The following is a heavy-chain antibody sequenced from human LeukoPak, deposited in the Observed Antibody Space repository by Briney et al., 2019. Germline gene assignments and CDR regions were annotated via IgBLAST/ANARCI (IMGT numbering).Heavy chain of an antibody. CDR2: IYRGGTT. D-gene: IGHD7-27*01. CDR3: ARRPNWEDAFDI. CDR1: GFSVSTSY. J-gene: IGHJ3*02. Sequence: GGSLRLSCAAYGFSVSTSYMTWVRQAAGKGLEWVSVIYRGGTTYYADSVQGRFTISRHNSENTLYLQMSSLRTEDTAMYYCARRPNWEDAFDIWGQGTVVTVSS. V-gene: IGHV3-53*04.